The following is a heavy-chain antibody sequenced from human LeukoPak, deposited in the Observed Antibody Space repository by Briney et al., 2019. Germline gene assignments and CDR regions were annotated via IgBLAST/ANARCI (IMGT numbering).Heavy chain of an antibody. D-gene: IGHD2-2*01. CDR2: IIPIFGTA. Sequence: SVKVSCKASGGTFSNYAISWVRQAPGQGLEWMGGIIPIFGTANYAQKFQGRVTITADESTSTAYMELSGLRSEDTAVYYCARGYSPASYGMDVWGQGTTVTVSS. CDR1: GGTFSNYA. CDR3: ARGYSPASYGMDV. J-gene: IGHJ6*02. V-gene: IGHV1-69*13.